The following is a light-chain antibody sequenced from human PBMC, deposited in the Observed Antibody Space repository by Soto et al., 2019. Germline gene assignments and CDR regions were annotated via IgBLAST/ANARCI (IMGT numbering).Light chain of an antibody. CDR1: SSNLGDNT. J-gene: IGLJ1*01. CDR2: SYD. V-gene: IGLV1-44*01. Sequence: QSVLTQPPSASGTPGQRVTISCSTSSSNLGDNTVNWYQQVPGAAPELLIYSYDQRPSGVPDRFSGSKSGTSASLAISGLQSEDEADYYCAAWDASLDGDVFGTGTKVTVL. CDR3: AAWDASLDGDV.